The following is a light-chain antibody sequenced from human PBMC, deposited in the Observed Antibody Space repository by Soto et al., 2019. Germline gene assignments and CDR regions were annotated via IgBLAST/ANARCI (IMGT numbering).Light chain of an antibody. J-gene: IGKJ1*01. CDR1: QTVYRN. CDR3: QRYGGPSWT. Sequence: EIVMTQSPATLSVSPGERATLSCRASQTVYRNLAWYQHKPGQAPRLLIYGASTRATGIPDRFSGSGSGTEFTLTISRLEPDDFAVYYCQRYGGPSWTFGQGTKVDIK. V-gene: IGKV3D-15*01. CDR2: GAS.